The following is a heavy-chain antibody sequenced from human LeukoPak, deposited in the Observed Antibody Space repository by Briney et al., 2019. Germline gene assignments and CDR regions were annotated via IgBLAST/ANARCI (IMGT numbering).Heavy chain of an antibody. CDR3: ARDLRDPYCSSTSCYGGLDY. Sequence: SETLSLTCAVSGGSISSGNWWSWVRQPPGKGLEWIGEIYHSGSTNYNPSLKSRVTISVDKSKNQFSLKLSSVTAADTAVYYCARDLRDPYCSSTSCYGGLDYWGQGTLVTVSS. D-gene: IGHD2-2*01. V-gene: IGHV4-4*02. CDR2: IYHSGST. J-gene: IGHJ4*02. CDR1: GGSISSGNW.